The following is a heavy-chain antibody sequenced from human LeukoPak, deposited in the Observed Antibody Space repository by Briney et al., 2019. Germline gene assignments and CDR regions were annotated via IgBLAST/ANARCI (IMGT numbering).Heavy chain of an antibody. CDR2: IYHSGST. D-gene: IGHD2-15*01. Sequence: SETLSLTCAVYGGSFTGYYWNWVRQTPGKGLEWIGEIYHSGSTNHTPSLKSRITISVDTSRNYFSLKLSSVTVAGTAVYYCARERSGGKPSSSHAMDVWGQGTTVTVS. CDR1: GGSFTGYY. CDR3: ARERSGGKPSSSHAMDV. V-gene: IGHV4-34*01. J-gene: IGHJ6*02.